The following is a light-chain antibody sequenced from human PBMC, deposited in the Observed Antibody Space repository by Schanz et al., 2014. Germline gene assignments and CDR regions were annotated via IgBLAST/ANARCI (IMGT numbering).Light chain of an antibody. Sequence: EIVLTQSPGTLSLSPGERATLSCRASQSVTSTYLAWYQQKPGQAPRLLIHYASARATGTPDRFSGSGSGTDFTLTINRLEAEDFAVYYCQQYSTSPRTFGQGTKVEIK. CDR1: QSVTSTY. CDR3: QQYSTSPRT. CDR2: YAS. J-gene: IGKJ1*01. V-gene: IGKV3-20*01.